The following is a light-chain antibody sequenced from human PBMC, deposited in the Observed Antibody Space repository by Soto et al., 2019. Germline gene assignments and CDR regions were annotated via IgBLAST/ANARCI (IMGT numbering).Light chain of an antibody. CDR3: QQYDNWPLT. J-gene: IGKJ4*01. CDR2: GAS. V-gene: IGKV3-15*01. Sequence: EIVMTQSPATLSVSPGERATLSCRASQSVDRYVAWYQQKPGQAPRFLIYGASTRATGIPARFSGSGSGTEFTLTISSLQSEDFAVYYCQQYDNWPLTFGGGTKVDIK. CDR1: QSVDRY.